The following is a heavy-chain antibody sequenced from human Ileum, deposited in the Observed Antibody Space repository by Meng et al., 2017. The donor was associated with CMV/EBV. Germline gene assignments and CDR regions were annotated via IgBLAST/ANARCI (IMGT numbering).Heavy chain of an antibody. CDR2: IYHSGST. J-gene: IGHJ2*01. Sequence: SNGWSWVSQPPGKGLEWIGEIYHSGSTNYNPSLKSRVTISVDKSKNQFSLKLSSVTAADTAVYYCARDRTPYYYDSSGYRKYWYFDLWGRGTLVTVSS. CDR1: SNG. CDR3: ARDRTPYYYDSSGYRKYWYFDL. V-gene: IGHV4-4*02. D-gene: IGHD3-22*01.